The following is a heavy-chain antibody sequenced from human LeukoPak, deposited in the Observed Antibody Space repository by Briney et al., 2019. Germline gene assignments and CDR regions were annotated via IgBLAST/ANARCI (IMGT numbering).Heavy chain of an antibody. CDR3: ARDSRVTYYDFWSGYLNWFDP. V-gene: IGHV3-11*04. CDR2: ISSSGSTI. D-gene: IGHD3-3*01. CDR1: GFTFSDYY. Sequence: GGSLRLSCAASGFTFSDYYMSWIRQAPGKGLEWDSYISSSGSTIYYADSVKVRFTISRDNAKNSLYLQMNSLRAEDTAVYYCARDSRVTYYDFWSGYLNWFDPWGQGTLVTVSS. J-gene: IGHJ5*02.